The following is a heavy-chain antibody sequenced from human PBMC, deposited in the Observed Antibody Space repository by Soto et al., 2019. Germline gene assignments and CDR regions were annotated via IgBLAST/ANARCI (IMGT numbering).Heavy chain of an antibody. CDR2: TNPYNGNT. V-gene: IGHV1-18*01. CDR1: GYTFTSYG. J-gene: IGHJ4*02. D-gene: IGHD6-13*01. CDR3: ARVGVGLAAPRVWPY. Sequence: ASVKVSCKASGYTFTSYGISWVRQAPGQGLEWMAWTNPYNGNTKYAEKFLGRVTVTTDTSTATAYMEVRSLTSDDTAVFYCARVGVGLAAPRVWPYWGQGTPVTSPQ.